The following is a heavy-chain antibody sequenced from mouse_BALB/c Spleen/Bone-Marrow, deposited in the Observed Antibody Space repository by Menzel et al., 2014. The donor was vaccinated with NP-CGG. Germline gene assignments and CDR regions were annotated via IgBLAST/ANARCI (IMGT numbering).Heavy chain of an antibody. CDR1: VFTFSDYY. J-gene: IGHJ2*01. CDR2: IRNNANGYAI. CDR3: ARDKGRVFFDY. Sequence: EGHLVESGGGLVQPGGSLRLSCATSVFTFSDYYMNLVRQPPGPALEWLVFIRNNANGYAIEYIASVKSRFTISRDNSQNILYLQMNALRVDDSATYYCARDKGRVFFDYWGQGTTLTVSS. V-gene: IGHV7-3*02.